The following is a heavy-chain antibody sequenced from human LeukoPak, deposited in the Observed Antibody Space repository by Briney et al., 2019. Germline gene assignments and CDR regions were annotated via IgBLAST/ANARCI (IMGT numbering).Heavy chain of an antibody. V-gene: IGHV1-18*01. J-gene: IGHJ4*02. CDR2: ISAYNGNT. CDR1: GDTFTSYG. D-gene: IGHD2-2*01. Sequence: GASVKVSCKASGDTFTSYGISWVRQAPGQGLEWMGWISAYNGNTKYVQKLQGRVTMTTDTSTSTAYMELRSLRSDDTAVYYCARDICGSTTCLLYYFDYWGQGTLVTVSS. CDR3: ARDICGSTTCLLYYFDY.